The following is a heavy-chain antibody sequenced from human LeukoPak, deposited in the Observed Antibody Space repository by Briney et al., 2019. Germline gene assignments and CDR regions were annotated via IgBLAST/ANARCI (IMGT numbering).Heavy chain of an antibody. Sequence: SETLSLTCAVYGGSFSGYYWSWIRQPPGKGLEWIGEINHSGSTNYNPSLKTRVTISVDTSKNQFSLKLSSVTAADTAVYYCARGRGSRLTYYYYGMDVWGQGTTVTVS. CDR2: INHSGST. V-gene: IGHV4-34*01. CDR3: ARGRGSRLTYYYYGMDV. D-gene: IGHD2-15*01. J-gene: IGHJ6*02. CDR1: GGSFSGYY.